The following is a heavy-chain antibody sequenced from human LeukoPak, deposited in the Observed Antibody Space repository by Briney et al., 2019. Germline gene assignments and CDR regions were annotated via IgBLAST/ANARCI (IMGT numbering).Heavy chain of an antibody. CDR3: MRDPRTTKNAFDI. CDR1: GYTFTDYY. CDR2: INPNSGGT. D-gene: IGHD4-11*01. Sequence: VSVKVSCKASGYTFTDYYMHWVRQAPGQGLEWMGWINPNSGGTNYAQNFQGRVTMTRDTSINTAHMELSRLRSDDTAVYYCMRDPRTTKNAFDIWGQGTMVTVSS. V-gene: IGHV1-2*02. J-gene: IGHJ3*02.